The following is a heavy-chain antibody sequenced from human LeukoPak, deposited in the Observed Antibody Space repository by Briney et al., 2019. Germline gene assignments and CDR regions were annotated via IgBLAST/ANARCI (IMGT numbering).Heavy chain of an antibody. CDR2: ISGNGHGT. Sequence: PGGSLRLSCAASGFSFSSHAMHWVRQAPGKGLEYVSAISGNGHGTWYGDSVKGRFSISRDNSEQMLYLQMGSLRTEDMAVYFCARASITASGPHDVYDIWGRGTMVTVSS. V-gene: IGHV3-64*02. D-gene: IGHD6-13*01. CDR1: GFSFSSHA. CDR3: ARASITASGPHDVYDI. J-gene: IGHJ3*02.